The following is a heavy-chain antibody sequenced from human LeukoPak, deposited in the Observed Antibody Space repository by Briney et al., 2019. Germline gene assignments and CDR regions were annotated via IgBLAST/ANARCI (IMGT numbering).Heavy chain of an antibody. Sequence: GGSLRLSCAASGFTFDDYAMHWVRQAPGMGLEWVSLISGDSDYTYYADSVKGRFTISRDNSENSLYLQMNTLRTEDNALYYCAKGHGSRTGDFEYWGQGTLVTVSS. J-gene: IGHJ4*02. CDR3: AKGHGSRTGDFEY. CDR1: GFTFDDYA. D-gene: IGHD3-10*01. CDR2: ISGDSDYT. V-gene: IGHV3-43*02.